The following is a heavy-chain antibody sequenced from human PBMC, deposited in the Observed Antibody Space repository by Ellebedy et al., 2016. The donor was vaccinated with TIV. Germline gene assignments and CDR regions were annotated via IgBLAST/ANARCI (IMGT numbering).Heavy chain of an antibody. J-gene: IGHJ4*02. CDR1: GFTSRRYG. CDR2: ISSDGSRR. Sequence: GESLKISXAASGFTSRRYGMHWVRQAPGKGLEWVAVISSDGSRRSYADSVRDRFTIYRDNSKNTLYVQMNSLRAEDTAVYYCAKPSDPNPGYSASWATYFDYWGQGTLVTVSS. D-gene: IGHD6-13*01. CDR3: AKPSDPNPGYSASWATYFDY. V-gene: IGHV3-30*18.